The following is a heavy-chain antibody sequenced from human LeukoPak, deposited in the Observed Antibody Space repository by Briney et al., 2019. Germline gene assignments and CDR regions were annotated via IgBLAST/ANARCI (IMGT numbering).Heavy chain of an antibody. J-gene: IGHJ4*02. CDR1: GYTFTSYY. CDR2: INPSGGST. CDR3: ARAAAAGRRFDY. D-gene: IGHD6-13*01. V-gene: IGHV1-46*01. Sequence: PGVSVKVSCKASGYTFTSYYLHWVRQAPGQGLEWMGIINPSGGSTSYAQKFQGRVTMTRDTSTGTVYMELSSLRSDDTAVYYCARAAAAGRRFDYWGQGTLVTVSS.